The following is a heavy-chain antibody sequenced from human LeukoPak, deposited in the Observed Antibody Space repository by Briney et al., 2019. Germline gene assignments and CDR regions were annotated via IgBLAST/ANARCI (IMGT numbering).Heavy chain of an antibody. D-gene: IGHD1-1*01. J-gene: IGHJ4*02. CDR1: GFTFSTYA. CDR3: AKDRSGPTGSFGY. Sequence: GASLRLSCAASGFTFSTYAMSWVRQAPGKGLEWVSAISGSGGSTYYADSVKGRFTISRDNSKNTLYLQINSLRAEDTAVYYCAKDRSGPTGSFGYWGQGTLVTVSS. CDR2: ISGSGGST. V-gene: IGHV3-23*01.